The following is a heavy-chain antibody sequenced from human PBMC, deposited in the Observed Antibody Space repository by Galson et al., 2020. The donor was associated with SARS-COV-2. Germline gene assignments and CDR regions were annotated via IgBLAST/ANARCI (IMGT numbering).Heavy chain of an antibody. CDR2: ISGSGGST. D-gene: IGHD3-10*01. CDR1: GFTFSSYA. J-gene: IGHJ4*02. CDR3: AKATTMVRGVMFDY. V-gene: IGHV3-23*01. Sequence: GGSLRLSCAASGFTFSSYAMSWVRQAPGKGLEWVSAISGSGGSTYYADSVKGRFTISRDNSKNTMYLQMNSLRAEDMAVYYCAKATTMVRGVMFDYWGQGTLVTVSS.